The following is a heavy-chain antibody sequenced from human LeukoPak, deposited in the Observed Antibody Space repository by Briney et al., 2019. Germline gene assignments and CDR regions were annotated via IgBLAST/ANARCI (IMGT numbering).Heavy chain of an antibody. CDR3: ARDFSKVGATHGYYYYYMDV. Sequence: GGSLRLSCAASGFTFSSYWMSWVRQAPGKGLEWVANIKQDGSEKYYVDSVKGRFTISRDNAKNSLYLQMNSLRAEDTAVYYCARDFSKVGATHGYYYYYMDVWGKGTTVTVSS. CDR2: IKQDGSEK. J-gene: IGHJ6*03. V-gene: IGHV3-7*01. CDR1: GFTFSSYW. D-gene: IGHD1-26*01.